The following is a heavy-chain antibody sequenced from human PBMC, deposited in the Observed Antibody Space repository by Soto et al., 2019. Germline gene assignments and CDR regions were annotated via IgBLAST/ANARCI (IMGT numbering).Heavy chain of an antibody. CDR2: ISKSGGTI. D-gene: IGHD3-22*01. CDR3: AGYYYDPSGYYPAFDY. V-gene: IGHV3-48*03. Sequence: GGSLRLSCRASGFTFSSYELTGVRQAPGKGLEWVSYISKSGGTIHYADSVKGRFTVSRDNAKDSLYLQMNSLRAEDTAVYFCAGYYYDPSGYYPAFDYWGQGTLVTVSS. J-gene: IGHJ4*02. CDR1: GFTFSSYE.